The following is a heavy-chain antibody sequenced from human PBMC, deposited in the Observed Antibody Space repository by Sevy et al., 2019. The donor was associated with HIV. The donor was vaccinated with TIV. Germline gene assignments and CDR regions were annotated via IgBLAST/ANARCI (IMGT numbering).Heavy chain of an antibody. Sequence: LLQLSETLSLTCIVSGDSISNSNYYWGWIRQSPGKGLQWIGSIFHSGSTYYNPSLKSRFTISADTSKNQFSLKLTSVTAADTALYYCARQGFGSLWDYFDYWGQGALVTVSS. CDR3: ARQGFGSLWDYFDY. V-gene: IGHV4-39*01. CDR1: GDSISNSNYY. J-gene: IGHJ4*02. D-gene: IGHD6-13*01. CDR2: IFHSGST.